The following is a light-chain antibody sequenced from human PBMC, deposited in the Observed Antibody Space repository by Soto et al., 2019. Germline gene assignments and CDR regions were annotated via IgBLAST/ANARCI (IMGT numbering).Light chain of an antibody. CDR2: TTN. J-gene: IGLJ3*02. Sequence: QAVVTQGPSLTVSPGGTVTLTCASSTGAVTSGNYPSWFQRRPGQAPRTLIYTTNSKHSWTPARFSGSLLGDKAALTLSGVQPEDEADYYCLLYYGGAQLVFGGGTKVTVL. CDR1: TGAVTSGNY. CDR3: LLYYGGAQLV. V-gene: IGLV7-43*01.